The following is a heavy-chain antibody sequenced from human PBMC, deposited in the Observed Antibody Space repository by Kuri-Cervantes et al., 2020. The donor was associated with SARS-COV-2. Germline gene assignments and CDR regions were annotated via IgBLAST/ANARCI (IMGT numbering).Heavy chain of an antibody. CDR3: ARDRHPRRRYCSSTSCYGDYYYYGMDV. Sequence: ASVKVSCKASGYTFTGYYMHWVRQAPGQGLEWMGWISPNSGGTNYAQKFQGWVTMTRDTSISTAYMELSRLRSDDTAVYYCARDRHPRRRYCSSTSCYGDYYYYGMDVWGQGTTVTVSS. D-gene: IGHD2-2*01. J-gene: IGHJ6*02. V-gene: IGHV1-2*04. CDR1: GYTFTGYY. CDR2: ISPNSGGT.